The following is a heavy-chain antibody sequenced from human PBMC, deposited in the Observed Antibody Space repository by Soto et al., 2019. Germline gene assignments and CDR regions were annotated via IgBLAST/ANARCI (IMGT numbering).Heavy chain of an antibody. J-gene: IGHJ4*02. Sequence: GGSLRLSCAASGFTFSSYAMSWFRQAPGNGLEWVSSISCSGGSTYYADSVKGRFTISRDNSKNTLYLQMNSLRAEDTAVYYYAKPDYYDSSGYLYYFDYWGQGTLVTVSS. CDR3: AKPDYYDSSGYLYYFDY. V-gene: IGHV3-23*01. D-gene: IGHD3-22*01. CDR2: ISCSGGST. CDR1: GFTFSSYA.